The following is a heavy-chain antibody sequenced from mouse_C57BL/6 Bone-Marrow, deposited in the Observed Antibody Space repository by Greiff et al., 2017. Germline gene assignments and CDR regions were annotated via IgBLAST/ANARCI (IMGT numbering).Heavy chain of an antibody. Sequence: QVQLQQPGAELVKPGASVKLFCKASGHTFTSYWMHRVKQRPGQGLEWIGMIHSNSGSTNYNEKFTSKATLTVDKSSSASYMQLSSLKSEDAAVYYCARGVIASVVAHWYCDVWGTGTTVTVSS. J-gene: IGHJ1*03. CDR3: ARGVIASVVAHWYCDV. V-gene: IGHV1-64*01. CDR2: IHSNSGST. D-gene: IGHD1-1*01. CDR1: GHTFTSYW.